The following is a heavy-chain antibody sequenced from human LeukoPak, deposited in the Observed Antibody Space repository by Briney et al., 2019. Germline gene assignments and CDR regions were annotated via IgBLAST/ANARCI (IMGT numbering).Heavy chain of an antibody. Sequence: ASERVSCTASGYTFTSNYMYWGCHGPRQGLEWVGIIDTTVGATSYAQKFQVRVTMTRDMSTSTVYMELTSLTSEDTAVYYCARGGTSSERHYYAFDIWGQGTMVTASS. V-gene: IGHV1-46*01. CDR2: IDTTVGAT. J-gene: IGHJ3*02. CDR3: ARGGTSSERHYYAFDI. CDR1: GYTFTSNY. D-gene: IGHD6-6*01.